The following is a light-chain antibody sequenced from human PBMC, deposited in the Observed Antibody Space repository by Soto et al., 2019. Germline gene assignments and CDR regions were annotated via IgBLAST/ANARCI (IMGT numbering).Light chain of an antibody. V-gene: IGKV3-20*01. CDR1: QSVTTQ. Sequence: EIVLTQSPATLSVSPWERATLSCRASQSVTTQLAWYQQKPGQAPRLIIHGASSRATGIPDRISGSGSGTDFTLTISRLEPEDFAVYYCQQYGGSTRTFGQGTKVDIK. CDR3: QQYGGSTRT. J-gene: IGKJ1*01. CDR2: GAS.